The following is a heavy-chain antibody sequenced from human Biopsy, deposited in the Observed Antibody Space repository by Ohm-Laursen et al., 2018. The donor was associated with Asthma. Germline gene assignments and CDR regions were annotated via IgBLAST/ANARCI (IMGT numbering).Heavy chain of an antibody. CDR1: SGSGGYMRSGNYY. D-gene: IGHD6-13*01. J-gene: IGHJ6*02. CDR3: VRGSSSWHHGPFHYYYGLDA. Sequence: TLSLTWSLSSGSGGYMRSGNYYWGWIRQPPGKGLEWIGSIYYSGTTYSNPSLERRVTVPEDTSKNSFSLKLTSVTAADTAVYYCVRGSSSWHHGPFHYYYGLDAWGQGTTATVSS. CDR2: IYYSGTT. V-gene: IGHV4-39*01.